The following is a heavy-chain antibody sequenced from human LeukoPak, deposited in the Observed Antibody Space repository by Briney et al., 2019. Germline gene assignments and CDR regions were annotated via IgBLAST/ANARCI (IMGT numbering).Heavy chain of an antibody. CDR3: ARTRTDFVGYYFDY. CDR1: AFIFSNYA. V-gene: IGHV3-23*01. CDR2: FSGSGGST. Sequence: PGGSLRLSCAASAFIFSNYAMSWVRQAPGKGLQWVSAFSGSGGSTYYADSVKGRFTISRDNSRNTLYLQMNSLRAEDTAVYYCARTRTDFVGYYFDYWGQGTLVTVSS. D-gene: IGHD3/OR15-3a*01. J-gene: IGHJ4*02.